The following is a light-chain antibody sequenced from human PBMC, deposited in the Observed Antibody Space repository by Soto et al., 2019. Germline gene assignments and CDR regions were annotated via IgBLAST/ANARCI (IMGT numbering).Light chain of an antibody. J-gene: IGKJ4*01. CDR1: QSFSSW. Sequence: DIQMTQSPSTLSASVGDRVTITCRASQSFSSWLAWYQQKPGKAPKLLISDASSLKSGVPSRFSGCGSGTEFILTISSLQPDDFATYYCQQYNSYPFTFGGGTRWIS. CDR3: QQYNSYPFT. V-gene: IGKV1-5*01. CDR2: DAS.